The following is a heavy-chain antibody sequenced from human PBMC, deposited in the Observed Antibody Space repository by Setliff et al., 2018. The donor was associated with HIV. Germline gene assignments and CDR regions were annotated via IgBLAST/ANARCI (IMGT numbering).Heavy chain of an antibody. CDR3: ATRIGGSGIDAFDT. D-gene: IGHD3-10*01. CDR2: VNTGGDGT. V-gene: IGHV3-23*01. J-gene: IGHJ3*02. Sequence: GASVKVSCAASGFTFSNYAMIWIRQAPGKGLGWVSAVNTGGDGTFYADSVKGRFTISRDNSKSTLYLQMNSLRAEDTAVYYCATRIGGSGIDAFDTWGQGTMVTVSS. CDR1: GFTFSNYA.